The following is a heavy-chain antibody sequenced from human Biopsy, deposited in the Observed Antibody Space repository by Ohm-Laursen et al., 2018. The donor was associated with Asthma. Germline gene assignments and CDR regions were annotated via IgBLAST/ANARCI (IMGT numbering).Heavy chain of an antibody. CDR2: IFWAEDK. V-gene: IGHV2-5*02. J-gene: IGHJ4*02. Sequence: TQTLTLTCTVSGFSLSTLGVGVGWFRQPPGKALEWLVHIFWAEDKRYSPSLKSRLTIAKENSRNQVVLTMTNMDPVDTGTYFCAHAQTSWNYYGSGNYLYHFDSWGQGTLVTVSS. CDR3: AHAQTSWNYYGSGNYLYHFDS. D-gene: IGHD3-10*01. CDR1: GFSLSTLGVG.